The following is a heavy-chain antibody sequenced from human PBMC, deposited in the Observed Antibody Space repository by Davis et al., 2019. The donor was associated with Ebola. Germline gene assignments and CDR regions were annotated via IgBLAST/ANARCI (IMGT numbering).Heavy chain of an antibody. J-gene: IGHJ5*02. CDR1: GGSISSHSYY. D-gene: IGHD3-22*01. Sequence: PGGSLRLSCTVSGGSISSHSYYWGWIRQSPEKGLEWIGSIYYSGSTHYNPSLKSRLTMSVDTSRNQFSLELTSVTSADTAIYYCARNSSGFGHYDHWGQGIQITVSS. CDR3: ARNSSGFGHYDH. CDR2: IYYSGST. V-gene: IGHV4-39*07.